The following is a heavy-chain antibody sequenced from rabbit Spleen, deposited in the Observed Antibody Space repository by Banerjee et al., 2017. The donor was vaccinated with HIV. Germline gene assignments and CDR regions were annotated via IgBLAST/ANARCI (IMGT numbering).Heavy chain of an antibody. CDR2: INIVTGKS. Sequence: QSLEESGGGLVKPGASLTLTCKASGFSFSSGYDMCWVRQAPGKGLEWIACINIVTGKSVYASWALGRFIMSRTSSTTVTLQMTSLTVADTATYFCARDLITVIGWNFNLWGPGTLVTVS. J-gene: IGHJ4*01. CDR3: ARDLITVIGWNFNL. CDR1: GFSFSSGYD. D-gene: IGHD1-1*01. V-gene: IGHV1S40*01.